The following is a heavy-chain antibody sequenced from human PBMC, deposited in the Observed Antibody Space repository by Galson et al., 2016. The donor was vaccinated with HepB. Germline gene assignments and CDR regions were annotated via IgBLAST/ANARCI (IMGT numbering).Heavy chain of an antibody. J-gene: IGHJ4*02. Sequence: SVKVSCKVSGHTLTKLSMHWVRQAPGEGLEWMGGFAPEDGEIMYAQRFQGRIIMTEDSYTDTAYMELLSLSSEDTAVYYCATADPLMVFEACWSVSSWGQGTLVTVSS. CDR1: GHTLTKLS. V-gene: IGHV1-24*01. D-gene: IGHD2-8*01. CDR3: ATADPLMVFEACWSVSS. CDR2: FAPEDGEI.